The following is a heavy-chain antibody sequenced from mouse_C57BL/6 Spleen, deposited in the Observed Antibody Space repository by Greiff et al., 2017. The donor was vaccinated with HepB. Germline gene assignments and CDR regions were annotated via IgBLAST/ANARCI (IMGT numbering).Heavy chain of an antibody. D-gene: IGHD3-3*01. J-gene: IGHJ3*01. CDR2: IYPGDGDT. V-gene: IGHV1-82*01. Sequence: VQRVESGPELVKPGASVKISCKASGYAFSSSWMNWVKQRPGKGLEWIGRIYPGDGDTNYNGKFKGKATLTADKSSSTAYMQLSSLTSEDSAVYFCARSGTYWFAYWGQGTLVTVSA. CDR3: ARSGTYWFAY. CDR1: GYAFSSSW.